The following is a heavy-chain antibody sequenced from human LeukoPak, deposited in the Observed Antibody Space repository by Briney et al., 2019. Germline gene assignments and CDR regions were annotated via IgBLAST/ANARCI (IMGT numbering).Heavy chain of an antibody. J-gene: IGHJ1*01. CDR2: IYYSGRT. CDR3: AGVAAPNTLWYLQH. Sequence: SETLSLTCTVSGGSISSYYWSWIRQPPGKGLEWIGYIYYSGRTNYNPSLKSRVTISIDTSKNQFSLKLNSVTAADTAVYYCAGVAAPNTLWYLQHWGQGTLVTVSS. D-gene: IGHD3-10*01. V-gene: IGHV4-59*01. CDR1: GGSISSYY.